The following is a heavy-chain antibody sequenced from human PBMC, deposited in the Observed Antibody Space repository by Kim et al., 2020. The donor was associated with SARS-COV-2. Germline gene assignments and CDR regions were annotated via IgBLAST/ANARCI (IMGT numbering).Heavy chain of an antibody. D-gene: IGHD5-18*01. Sequence: GGSLRLSCAASGFTFSSYAMSWVRQAPGKGLEWVSAISGSGGSTYYADSVKGRFTISRDNSKNTLYLQMNSLRAEDTAVYYCAKDPSPPVDTAMVPYYYYYYGMDVWGQGTTVTVSS. CDR3: AKDPSPPVDTAMVPYYYYYYGMDV. CDR2: ISGSGGST. J-gene: IGHJ6*02. V-gene: IGHV3-23*01. CDR1: GFTFSSYA.